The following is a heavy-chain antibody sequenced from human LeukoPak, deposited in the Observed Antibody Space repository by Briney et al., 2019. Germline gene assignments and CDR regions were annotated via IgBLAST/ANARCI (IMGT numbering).Heavy chain of an antibody. J-gene: IGHJ6*02. CDR2: INPSGGST. Sequence: ASVKVSCKASGYTFTGYYMHWVRQAPGQGLEWMGIINPSGGSTSYAQKFQGRVTMTRDTSTSTVYMELSSLRSEDTAVYYCARVRSWYYDFWSGASYYYGMDVWGQGTTVTVSS. CDR1: GYTFTGYY. V-gene: IGHV1-46*01. D-gene: IGHD3-3*01. CDR3: ARVRSWYYDFWSGASYYYGMDV.